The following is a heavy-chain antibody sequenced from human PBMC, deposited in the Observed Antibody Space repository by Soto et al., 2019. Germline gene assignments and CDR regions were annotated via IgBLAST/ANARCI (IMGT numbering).Heavy chain of an antibody. CDR3: TRKTPPTGMEV. CDR1: GFTLSSYD. V-gene: IGHV3-13*01. CDR2: IGSGGDT. J-gene: IGHJ6*02. D-gene: IGHD3-9*01. Sequence: EVQLVESGGGLVQPGGSLRLSCAASGFTLSSYDIHWVRQATGEGLAWVSGIGSGGDTHYADSVKGRFIISREDGKSSLYLQMNSLRGGDTAVYYCTRKTPPTGMEVWGQGATVNVSS.